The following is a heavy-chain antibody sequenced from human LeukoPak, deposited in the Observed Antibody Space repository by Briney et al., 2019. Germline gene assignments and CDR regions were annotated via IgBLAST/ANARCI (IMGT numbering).Heavy chain of an antibody. D-gene: IGHD5-24*01. J-gene: IGHJ4*02. CDR2: ISSNGGST. CDR1: GFTFSSYA. V-gene: IGHV3-64*01. CDR3: AKDVEGGERWLLDY. Sequence: PGGSLRLSCAASGFTFSSYAMHWVRQAPGKGLEYVSAISSNGGSTYYANSVKGRFTISRDNSKNTLYLQMNSLRAEDTAVYYCAKDVEGGERWLLDYWGQGTLVTVSS.